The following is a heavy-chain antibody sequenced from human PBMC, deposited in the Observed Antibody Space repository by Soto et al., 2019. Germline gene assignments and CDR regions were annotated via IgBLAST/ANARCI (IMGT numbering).Heavy chain of an antibody. CDR3: ARAGGGDYGDSYYYGMEV. J-gene: IGHJ6*02. CDR1: GFTFSSYW. D-gene: IGHD4-17*01. Sequence: EVQLVESGGGLVQPGGSLRLSCAASGFTFSSYWMTWVRQAPGKGLEWVANMRQDGSEKYYVDSVKGRFTISRDNAKNSLCLQMNSLRAEDTAVYYCARAGGGDYGDSYYYGMEVWGQGTTVTVS. V-gene: IGHV3-7*03. CDR2: MRQDGSEK.